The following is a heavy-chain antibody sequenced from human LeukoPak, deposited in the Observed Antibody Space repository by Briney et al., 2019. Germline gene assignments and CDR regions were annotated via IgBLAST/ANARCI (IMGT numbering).Heavy chain of an antibody. J-gene: IGHJ4*02. CDR3: AKDLYYYDSSGTIDY. Sequence: GGSLRLSCAASGFTFSSYGMHWVRQAPGKGLEWVAVIWYDGSNKYYADSVKGRFTISRDNSKNTLYLQVNSLRAEDTAVYYCAKDLYYYDSSGTIDYWGQGTLVAVSS. CDR1: GFTFSSYG. D-gene: IGHD3-22*01. V-gene: IGHV3-33*06. CDR2: IWYDGSNK.